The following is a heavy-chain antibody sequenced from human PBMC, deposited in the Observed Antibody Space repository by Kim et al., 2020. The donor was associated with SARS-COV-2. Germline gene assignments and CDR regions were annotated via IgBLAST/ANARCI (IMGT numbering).Heavy chain of an antibody. CDR1: GFTFSSYG. D-gene: IGHD3-3*01. CDR3: ATTYLFGAVEDI. V-gene: IGHV3-30*03. Sequence: GGSLRLSCAASGFTFSSYGMHWVRQAPGKGLEWVAVISYDGSNKYYADSVKGRFTISRDNSKNTLYLQMNSLRAEDTAVYYCATTYLFGAVEDIWGQGTMVTVSS. J-gene: IGHJ3*02. CDR2: ISYDGSNK.